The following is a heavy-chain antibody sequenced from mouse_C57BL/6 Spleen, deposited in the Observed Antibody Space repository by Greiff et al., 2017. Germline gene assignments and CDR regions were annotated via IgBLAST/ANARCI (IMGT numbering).Heavy chain of an antibody. J-gene: IGHJ4*01. Sequence: QVHVKQSGAELVKPGASVKISCKASGYAFSSYWMNWVKQRPGKGLEWIGQIYPGDGDTNYNGKFKGKATLTADKSSSTAYMQLSSLTSEDSAVYFCAALTGRAMDYWGQGTSVTVSS. V-gene: IGHV1-82*01. CDR1: GYAFSSYW. CDR3: AALTGRAMDY. D-gene: IGHD4-1*01. CDR2: IYPGDGDT.